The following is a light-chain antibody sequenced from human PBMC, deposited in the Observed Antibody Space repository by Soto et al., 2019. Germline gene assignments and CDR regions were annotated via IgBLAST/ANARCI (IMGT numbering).Light chain of an antibody. Sequence: EIVLTQSPATLSLSPGERATLSCRASQSVSSYLAWYQQKPGQAPRLLIYDSSNRAAGIPARFSGSESGTDFPLTISSLEPEDFAVYYCQQRSNWPRTFGQGTKVQIK. CDR1: QSVSSY. J-gene: IGKJ1*01. CDR3: QQRSNWPRT. V-gene: IGKV3-11*01. CDR2: DSS.